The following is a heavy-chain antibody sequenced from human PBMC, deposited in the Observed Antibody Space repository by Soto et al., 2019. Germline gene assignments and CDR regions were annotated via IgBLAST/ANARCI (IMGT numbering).Heavy chain of an antibody. Sequence: QVQLVQSGAEVKKPGASVKVSCKASGYTFTSYGITWVRQAPGQGLEWMGWISAYDGDTNYAQKIQGRVTMTTDTSTSTAYRERRSLRSDDTAVYYCAREPAPYRFSGGDYWGQGTLVTVSS. CDR3: AREPAPYRFSGGDY. J-gene: IGHJ4*02. D-gene: IGHD1-26*01. CDR2: ISAYDGDT. V-gene: IGHV1-18*01. CDR1: GYTFTSYG.